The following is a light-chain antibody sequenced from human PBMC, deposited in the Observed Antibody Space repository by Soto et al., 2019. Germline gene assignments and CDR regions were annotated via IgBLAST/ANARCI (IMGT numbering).Light chain of an antibody. J-gene: IGKJ1*01. V-gene: IGKV1-39*01. CDR2: AAS. CDR3: QQSYDPPPT. Sequence: DIQLTQSPSSLSASLGDRVTITCRASQTTSIYLNWYQQKPGKAPRLLIYAASSLQSGVPSRFSGSGSGTDFTLTISSLQPEDFATYYCQQSYDPPPTFRQGTKVES. CDR1: QTTSIY.